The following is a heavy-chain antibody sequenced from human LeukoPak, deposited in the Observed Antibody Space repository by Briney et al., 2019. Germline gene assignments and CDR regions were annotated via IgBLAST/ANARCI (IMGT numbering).Heavy chain of an antibody. V-gene: IGHV3-72*01. CDR2: IRDRANSYTT. J-gene: IGHJ4*02. Sequence: PGGSLRLSCAASGFTFSDHYMDWVRQAPGKGLEWVGRIRDRANSYTTEYAASVEGRFTISRDDSRNSLYLQMNSLKTEDTAVYYCVSTHPPVHFDYWGQGTLVTVSS. CDR3: VSTHPPVHFDY. CDR1: GFTFSDHY.